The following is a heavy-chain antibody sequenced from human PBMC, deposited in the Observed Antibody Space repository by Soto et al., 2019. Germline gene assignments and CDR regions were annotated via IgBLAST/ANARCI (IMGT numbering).Heavy chain of an antibody. CDR2: INHSGST. D-gene: IGHD5-12*01. Sequence: PSETLSLTCAVYGGAFSDNYWSWIRQPPGKGLEWIGEINHSGSTNYNPSLKSRVTISIDTSKNQFFLKLTSVTAAYTAVYYCARGSRWLKPYFDYWGQGTLVIVSS. V-gene: IGHV4-34*01. J-gene: IGHJ4*02. CDR3: ARGSRWLKPYFDY. CDR1: GGAFSDNY.